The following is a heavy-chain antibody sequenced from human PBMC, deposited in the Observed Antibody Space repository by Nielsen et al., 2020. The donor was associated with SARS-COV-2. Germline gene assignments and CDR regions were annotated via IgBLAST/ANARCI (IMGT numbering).Heavy chain of an antibody. D-gene: IGHD6-19*01. CDR3: AKDRGGQWLALDY. Sequence: GSLRLSCAVSGGSISSSNWWSWVRQPPGKGLEWIGEIYHSGSTNYNPSLKSRVTISVDKSKNQFSLKLSSVTAADTAVYYCAKDRGGQWLALDYWGQGTLVTVSS. CDR1: GGSISSSNW. J-gene: IGHJ4*02. V-gene: IGHV4-4*02. CDR2: IYHSGST.